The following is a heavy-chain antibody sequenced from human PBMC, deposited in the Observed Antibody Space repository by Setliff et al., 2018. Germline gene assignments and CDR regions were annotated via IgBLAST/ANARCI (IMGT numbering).Heavy chain of an antibody. D-gene: IGHD3-3*01. V-gene: IGHV1-2*04. CDR2: INPNSGGT. CDR1: GYTFTGYY. CDR3: ARGRDFWSGYLVY. J-gene: IGHJ4*02. Sequence: SVKVSCKASGYTFTGYYMHWVRQAPGQGLEWMGWINPNSGGTNYAQKFQGWVTMTRDTSISTAYMELSRLRSDDTAVYYCARGRDFWSGYLVYWGQGTRVTVS.